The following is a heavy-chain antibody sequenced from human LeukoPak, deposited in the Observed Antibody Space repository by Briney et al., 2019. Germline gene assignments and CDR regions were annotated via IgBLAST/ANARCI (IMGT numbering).Heavy chain of an antibody. V-gene: IGHV3-15*01. CDR1: GFTFSNAW. D-gene: IGHD2-8*01. CDR3: TTTPQGVYDAFDI. CDR2: IKSKTDGGTT. J-gene: IGHJ3*02. Sequence: GGSLRLSCAASGFTFSNAWMSWVRQAPGKGLEWVGRIKSKTDGGTTDYAAPVKGRFTISRDDSKNTLYLRMNSLKTEDTAVYYCTTTPQGVYDAFDIWGQGTMVTVSS.